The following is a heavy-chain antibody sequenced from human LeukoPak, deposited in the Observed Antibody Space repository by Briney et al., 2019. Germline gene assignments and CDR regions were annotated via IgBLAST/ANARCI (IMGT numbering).Heavy chain of an antibody. D-gene: IGHD3-22*01. CDR2: ITSSGSYI. CDR1: GFTFSIYT. Sequence: PGGSLRLSCAASGFTFSIYTMNWVRQAPGKGLEWVSSITSSGSYIYYADSLQGRFTISRDNAENTLYLRMNSLRAEDTAVYYCARGAFYDSSGYNSFDPWGQGTLVTVSS. CDR3: ARGAFYDSSGYNSFDP. V-gene: IGHV3-21*01. J-gene: IGHJ5*02.